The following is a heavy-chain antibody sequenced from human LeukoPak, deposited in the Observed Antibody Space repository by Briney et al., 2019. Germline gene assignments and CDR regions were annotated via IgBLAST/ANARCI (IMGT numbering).Heavy chain of an antibody. J-gene: IGHJ5*02. CDR2: ISYDGSNK. D-gene: IGHD3-9*01. Sequence: PGGSLRLSCAASGFTSSSYAMHWVRQAPGKGLEWVAVISYDGSNKYYADSVKGRFTISRDNSKNTLYLQMNSLRAEDTAVYYCARGPPRYYDILTGYTYNWFDPWGQGTLVTVSS. CDR1: GFTSSSYA. CDR3: ARGPPRYYDILTGYTYNWFDP. V-gene: IGHV3-30-3*01.